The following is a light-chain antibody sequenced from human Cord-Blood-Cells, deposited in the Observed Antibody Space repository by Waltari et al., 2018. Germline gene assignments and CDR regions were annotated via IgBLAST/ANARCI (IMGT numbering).Light chain of an antibody. CDR1: SSDVGGYNY. V-gene: IGLV2-14*01. Sequence: QSALTQPASVSGSPGQSITISCTGTSSDVGGYNYVSWYQRDPGKAPKLLIYDVSNRPSGVYNRFSGSKAGNTASLTISGLQTEDEADYYCSSYTSSSTPVVFGGGTKLTVL. J-gene: IGLJ2*01. CDR3: SSYTSSSTPVV. CDR2: DVS.